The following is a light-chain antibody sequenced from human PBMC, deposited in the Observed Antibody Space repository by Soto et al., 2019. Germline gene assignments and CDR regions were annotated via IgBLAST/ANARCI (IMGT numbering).Light chain of an antibody. CDR2: EGS. CDR3: CSYAGDSAWV. Sequence: QSALTQPASVSGSAGRSITISCTGASSDVGSYNFVSWYQQHPGKAPKLMIYEGSKRPSGVSNRFSGSKSGNTASLTISGLQAEDESDYYCCSYAGDSAWVFGGGTKLTV. J-gene: IGLJ3*02. V-gene: IGLV2-23*01. CDR1: SSDVGSYNF.